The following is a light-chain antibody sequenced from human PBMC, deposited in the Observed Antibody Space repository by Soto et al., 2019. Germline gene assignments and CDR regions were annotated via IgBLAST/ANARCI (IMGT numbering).Light chain of an antibody. Sequence: DIQMTQSPSSLSASVGDRVTITCRASQSISSYLYWYQQKPGKAPKLLIYAASSLQSGVPSRFSGSGSGTDFTLTISSLQPEDFATYYCQQSYSTPRFGQGTRLEIK. CDR3: QQSYSTPR. V-gene: IGKV1-39*01. CDR1: QSISSY. CDR2: AAS. J-gene: IGKJ5*01.